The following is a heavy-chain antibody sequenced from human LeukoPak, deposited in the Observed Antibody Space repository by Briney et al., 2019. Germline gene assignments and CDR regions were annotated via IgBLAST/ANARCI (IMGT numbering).Heavy chain of an antibody. CDR2: ISWNSGSI. J-gene: IGHJ4*02. CDR1: GFTFDDYA. Sequence: PGGSLRLSCAASGFTFDDYAMHWVRQAPGKGLEWVSGISWNSGSIGYADSVKGRFTISRDNAKNSLYLQMNSLRADDTALYYCANLAPYCSGGSCPYWGQGTLVTVSS. D-gene: IGHD2-15*01. V-gene: IGHV3-9*01. CDR3: ANLAPYCSGGSCPY.